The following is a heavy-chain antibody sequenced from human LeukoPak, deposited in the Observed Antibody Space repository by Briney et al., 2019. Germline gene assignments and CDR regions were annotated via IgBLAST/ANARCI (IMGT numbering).Heavy chain of an antibody. V-gene: IGHV3-30*18. CDR3: AKDVGYLRAVDT. CDR1: GFTFSGYG. J-gene: IGHJ5*02. CDR2: ISYDGSKK. D-gene: IGHD5-12*01. Sequence: GGSLRLSCAASGFTFSGYGIHWVREAPGKGLEWVAVISYDGSKKYYADSVKGRFTISRDNSKNTLYLQMNSLRAEDTAKYYCAKDVGYLRAVDTWGQGTLVTVSS.